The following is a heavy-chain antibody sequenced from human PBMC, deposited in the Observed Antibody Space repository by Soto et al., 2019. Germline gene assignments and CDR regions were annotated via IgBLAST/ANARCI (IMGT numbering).Heavy chain of an antibody. D-gene: IGHD6-19*01. V-gene: IGHV1-69*06. CDR2: IIPIFGTA. Sequence: SVKVSCKASGGTFSSYAISWVRQAPGQGLEWMGGIIPIFGTANYAQKFQGRVTITADKSTSTAYMELSSLRSEDTTVYYCARYLSRGWYGWNYYYGMDVWGQGTTVTVSS. J-gene: IGHJ6*02. CDR1: GGTFSSYA. CDR3: ARYLSRGWYGWNYYYGMDV.